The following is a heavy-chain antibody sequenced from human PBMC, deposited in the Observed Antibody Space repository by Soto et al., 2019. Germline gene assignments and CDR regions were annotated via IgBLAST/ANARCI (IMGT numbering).Heavy chain of an antibody. D-gene: IGHD2-15*01. CDR2: IIPIFGTA. CDR3: ARAKASVVVVAAPGYSGMGV. J-gene: IGHJ6*02. CDR1: GGTFSSYA. V-gene: IGHV1-69*13. Sequence: GASVKVSCKASGGTFSSYAISWVRQAPGQGLEWMGGIIPIFGTANYAQKFQGRVTITADESTSTAYMELSSLRSEDTAVYYCARAKASVVVVAAPGYSGMGVWGQGTTVTVAS.